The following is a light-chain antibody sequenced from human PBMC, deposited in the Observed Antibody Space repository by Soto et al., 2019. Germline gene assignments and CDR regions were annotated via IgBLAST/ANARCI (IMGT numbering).Light chain of an antibody. J-gene: IGKJ1*01. CDR3: QQYASYWT. CDR1: QNIRSW. Sequence: DIPMTQSPSTLSASVGDRVTITCRASQNIRSWLAWYQQKPGKAPKLLIYKASSLESEVPSRFSGSGSGTEFTLTISSLQPDDFATYYCQQYASYWTFGQGTKVEIK. V-gene: IGKV1-5*03. CDR2: KAS.